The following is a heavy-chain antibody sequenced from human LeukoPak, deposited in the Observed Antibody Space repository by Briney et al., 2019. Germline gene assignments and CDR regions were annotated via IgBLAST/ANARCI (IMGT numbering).Heavy chain of an antibody. V-gene: IGHV3-7*01. CDR3: ARDGYYYGSGSYSYDV. CDR1: GFTFSSYW. J-gene: IGHJ6*04. CDR2: IKQDGSEK. Sequence: GGSLRLSCAASGFTFSSYWMSWVRQAPGKGLEWVANIKQDGSEKYYVDSVKGRFTISRDNAKNSLYLQMNSLRAEDTAVYYCARDGYYYGSGSYSYDVWGKGTTVTISS. D-gene: IGHD3-10*01.